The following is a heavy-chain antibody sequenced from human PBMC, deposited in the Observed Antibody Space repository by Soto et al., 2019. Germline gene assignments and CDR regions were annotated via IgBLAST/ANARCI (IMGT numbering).Heavy chain of an antibody. CDR3: ARTLHHYYEVGYGMDV. CDR2: IYYSGST. V-gene: IGHV4-30-4*01. Sequence: QVQLQESGPGLVKPSQTLSLTCTVSGGSISSGDYYWSWIRQPPGKGLEWIGYIYYSGSTYYNPSLKSRVTISVDTSTNQFSMKLSSVTAADTAVYYCARTLHHYYEVGYGMDVWGQGTTVTVSS. CDR1: GGSISSGDYY. J-gene: IGHJ6*02. D-gene: IGHD3-22*01.